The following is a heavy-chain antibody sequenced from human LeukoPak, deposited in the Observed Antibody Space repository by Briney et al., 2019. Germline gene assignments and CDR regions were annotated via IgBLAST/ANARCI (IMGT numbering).Heavy chain of an antibody. CDR2: INSDGSST. CDR3: ARTSYSGGWYFFDY. Sequence: GGSLRLSCAASGFTFSGHWMHWVRQAPGKGPVWVSRINSDGSSTTYADSVKGRFTTSRDNAQNTLYLQMNSLRAEDAAVYYCARTSYSGGWYFFDYWGQGTLVTVSS. D-gene: IGHD6-19*01. V-gene: IGHV3-74*01. CDR1: GFTFSGHW. J-gene: IGHJ4*02.